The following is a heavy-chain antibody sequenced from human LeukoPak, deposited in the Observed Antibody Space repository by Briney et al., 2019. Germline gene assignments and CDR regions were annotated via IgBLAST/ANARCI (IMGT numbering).Heavy chain of an antibody. V-gene: IGHV3-21*01. D-gene: IGHD5-24*01. J-gene: IGHJ4*02. Sequence: GGSLRLSCAASGFTFSSYSMNWVRQAPGKGLEWVSSISSSSYIYYADSVKGRFTISRDNAKNSLYLQMNSLRAEDTAVYYCARGDGYNAPPPPHFDYWGQGTLVTVSS. CDR1: GFTFSSYS. CDR2: ISSSSYI. CDR3: ARGDGYNAPPPPHFDY.